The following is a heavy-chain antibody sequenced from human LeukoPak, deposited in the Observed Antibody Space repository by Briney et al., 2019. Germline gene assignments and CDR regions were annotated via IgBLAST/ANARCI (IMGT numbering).Heavy chain of an antibody. D-gene: IGHD6-19*01. CDR3: ARSEQWLVPFDY. V-gene: IGHV4-59*01. CDR2: IYYSGST. J-gene: IGHJ4*02. Sequence: SETLSLTCTISGGSISSYYWSWIRQPPGKGLEWIGYIYYSGSTNYNPSLKSRVTISVDTSKNQFSPKLSSVTAADTAVYYCARSEQWLVPFDYWGQGTLVTVSS. CDR1: GGSISSYY.